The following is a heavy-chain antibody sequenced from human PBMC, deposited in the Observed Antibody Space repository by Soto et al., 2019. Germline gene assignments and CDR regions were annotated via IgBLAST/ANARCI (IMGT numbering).Heavy chain of an antibody. D-gene: IGHD5-12*01. Sequence: EVQLVESGGGLVQPGGSLRLSCAASGFTFSSYSMNWVRQAPGKGLEWVSYISSSSSTIYYADSVKGRFTISRDKAKNSLYLQMNSLGEEDTAVYYCARDVSGLNWFDPWGQGTLVTVSS. CDR2: ISSSSSTI. V-gene: IGHV3-48*02. CDR1: GFTFSSYS. CDR3: ARDVSGLNWFDP. J-gene: IGHJ5*02.